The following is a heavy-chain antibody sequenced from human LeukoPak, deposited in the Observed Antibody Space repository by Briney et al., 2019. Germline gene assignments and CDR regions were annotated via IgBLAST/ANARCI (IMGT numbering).Heavy chain of an antibody. CDR3: ARDLSGYSYGQIDY. CDR1: GYTFTSYG. D-gene: IGHD5-18*01. CDR2: ISAYNGNT. J-gene: IGHJ4*02. Sequence: ASVKVSCKASGYTFTSYGISWVRQAPGQGLEWMGWISAYNGNTNYAQKLQGRVTMTTETSTSTAYMELRSLRSDDTAVYYCARDLSGYSYGQIDYWGQGTLVTVSS. V-gene: IGHV1-18*01.